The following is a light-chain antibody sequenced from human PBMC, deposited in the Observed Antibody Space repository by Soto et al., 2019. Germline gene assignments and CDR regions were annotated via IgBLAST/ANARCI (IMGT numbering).Light chain of an antibody. CDR1: SSDAGGYNL. CDR3: CSYTSGDSHV. V-gene: IGLV2-14*01. CDR2: DVS. J-gene: IGLJ1*01. Sequence: QSVLTQPASVSGSPGQSITISCTGSSSDAGGYNLVSWHQQHPGKAPKLMIYDVSDRPSGISNRFSGSKSGNTASLTISGLQPEDEAEYYCCSYTSGDSHVFGTGTKVT.